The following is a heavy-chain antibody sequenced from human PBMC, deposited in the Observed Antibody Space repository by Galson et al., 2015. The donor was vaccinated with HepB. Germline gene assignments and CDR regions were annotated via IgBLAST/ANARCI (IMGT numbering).Heavy chain of an antibody. J-gene: IGHJ4*02. V-gene: IGHV1-2*06. CDR1: GYTFTGYY. D-gene: IGHD6-19*01. CDR3: ARCQWGGGWDPSFDY. CDR2: INVNSGGT. Sequence: SVKVSCKASGYTFTGYYIHWVRQAPGQGLEWMGRINVNSGGTNYAQKFQGRVTVTRDTSIRTAYMELSRLRSDDTAVYYCARCQWGGGWDPSFDYWGQGTLVTVSS.